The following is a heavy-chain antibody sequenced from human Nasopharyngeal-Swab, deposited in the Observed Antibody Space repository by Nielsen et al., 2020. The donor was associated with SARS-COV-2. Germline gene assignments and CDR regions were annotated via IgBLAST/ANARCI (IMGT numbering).Heavy chain of an antibody. J-gene: IGHJ6*02. Sequence: ASVKVSCKASGYTFTNYGITWVRQAPGQGLDWMGRINPNSGGTNYAQKFQGRVTMTRDTSISTAYMELSRLRSDDTAVYYCARAYDYGDYATSDYYYGMDVWGQGTTVTVSS. CDR1: GYTFTNYG. V-gene: IGHV1-2*06. CDR2: INPNSGGT. D-gene: IGHD4-17*01. CDR3: ARAYDYGDYATSDYYYGMDV.